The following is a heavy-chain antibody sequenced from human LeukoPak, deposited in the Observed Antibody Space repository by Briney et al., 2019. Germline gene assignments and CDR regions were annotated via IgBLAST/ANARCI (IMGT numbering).Heavy chain of an antibody. J-gene: IGHJ4*02. CDR2: ITGRGDTI. D-gene: IGHD3-16*01. CDR1: GFLFNSYE. V-gene: IGHV3-48*03. CDR3: ARSLGPTKPFDF. Sequence: GGSLRLSCVASGFLFNSYEMRWVRQAPGKGLEWLSYITGRGDTIYYADSVRGRFNISRDNAKLSLFLQMNTLRAEDTALYYCARSLGPTKPFDFWGKGTPVTVSS.